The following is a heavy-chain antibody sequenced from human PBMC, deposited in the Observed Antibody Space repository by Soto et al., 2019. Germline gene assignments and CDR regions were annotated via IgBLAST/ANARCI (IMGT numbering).Heavy chain of an antibody. D-gene: IGHD6-13*01. Sequence: QVQLQESGPGLVKPSETLSLTCTVSGGSISSYYWSWIRQPPGKGLEWIGYIYYSGSTNYNPSLKSRVTISVDTSKNQFSLKLSSVTAADTAVYYCARGKAAALNWFDPWGQGTLVTVSS. J-gene: IGHJ5*02. CDR2: IYYSGST. V-gene: IGHV4-59*01. CDR3: ARGKAAALNWFDP. CDR1: GGSISSYY.